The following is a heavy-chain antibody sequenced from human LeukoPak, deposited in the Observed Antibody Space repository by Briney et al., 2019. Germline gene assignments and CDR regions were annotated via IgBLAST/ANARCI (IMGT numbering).Heavy chain of an antibody. CDR3: AREKVVTGYYFDY. D-gene: IGHD2-15*01. Sequence: GASVKVSCKASGYTFTSYGISWVRQAPGQGLEWMGWISGYNGNTNYAQRLQGRVTTTTDPSTSTAYMELRSLRSDDTAVYYCAREKVVTGYYFDYWGQGTLVTVSS. CDR2: ISGYNGNT. CDR1: GYTFTSYG. J-gene: IGHJ4*02. V-gene: IGHV1-18*01.